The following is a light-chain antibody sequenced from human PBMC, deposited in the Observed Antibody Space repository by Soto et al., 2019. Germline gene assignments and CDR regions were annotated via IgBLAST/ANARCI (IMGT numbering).Light chain of an antibody. J-gene: IGKJ4*01. CDR1: QGIYSH. Sequence: DIQLTQSPSFLSASVGDRVTITCRASQGIYSHLAWYQQKPGKAPKLLIYSASTLQSGVPSRFSGSRSGTDFTLTVSSLQPDDFATYYCQHHNSYPLTFGGGTKVEIK. CDR3: QHHNSYPLT. CDR2: SAS. V-gene: IGKV1-9*01.